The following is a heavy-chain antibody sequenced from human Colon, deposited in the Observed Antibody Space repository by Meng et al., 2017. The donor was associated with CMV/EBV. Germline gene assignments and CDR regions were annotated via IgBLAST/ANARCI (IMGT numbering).Heavy chain of an antibody. D-gene: IGHD3-10*01. Sequence: SETLSLTCTVSGGSISSNAYYWGWIRQPPGKGLEWIGSIFHTGATDYNPSLKSRVTISVDTSKSQFFLNLTSVTAADTAVYYCARAARDRIHYYGSGSYFASWGQGTLVTVSS. CDR1: GGSISSNAYY. V-gene: IGHV4-39*07. CDR3: ARAARDRIHYYGSGSYFAS. CDR2: IFHTGAT. J-gene: IGHJ4*02.